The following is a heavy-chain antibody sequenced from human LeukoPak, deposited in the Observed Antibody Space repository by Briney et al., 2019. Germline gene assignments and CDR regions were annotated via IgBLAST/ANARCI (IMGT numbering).Heavy chain of an antibody. CDR1: GFTFSSYN. V-gene: IGHV3-21*01. CDR3: ARSELGYNYHYMDV. J-gene: IGHJ6*03. Sequence: GGSLRLSCAASGFTFSSYNMNWVRQTPGQGLEWVSSITSGSSHIYYADSVRGRFTISRDNAKNSLYLQMNSLRAEDTAVYYCARSELGYNYHYMDVWGKGTTVTVSS. D-gene: IGHD7-27*01. CDR2: ITSGSSHI.